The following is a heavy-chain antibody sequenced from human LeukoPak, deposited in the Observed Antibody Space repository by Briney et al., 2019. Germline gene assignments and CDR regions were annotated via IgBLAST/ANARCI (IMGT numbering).Heavy chain of an antibody. V-gene: IGHV1-8*02. Sequence: ASVKVSCKTSGYTFTAYYIHWVRQATGQGLEWMGWMNPINGDTGHAQKFQGRVTMTRDTSISTAYMELSSLRSEDTAVYYCARGPPIRGYRYGYDTGYYYSYSMDVWGKGTTVTISS. CDR1: GYTFTAYY. J-gene: IGHJ6*03. D-gene: IGHD5-18*01. CDR2: MNPINGDT. CDR3: ARGPPIRGYRYGYDTGYYYSYSMDV.